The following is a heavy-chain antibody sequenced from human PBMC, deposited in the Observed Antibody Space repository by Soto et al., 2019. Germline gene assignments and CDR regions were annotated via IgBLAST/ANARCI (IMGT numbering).Heavy chain of an antibody. Sequence: XGSLRLSCSAAGFTFSSYAMSWVRQAPGKGLEWVSAISGSGGSTYYADSVKGRFTISRDNSKNTLYLQMNSLRAEDTAVYYCAKVERNWATEYNWFDHWGQGTLVTVSS. CDR1: GFTFSSYA. CDR3: AKVERNWATEYNWFDH. J-gene: IGHJ5*02. CDR2: ISGSGGST. V-gene: IGHV3-23*01. D-gene: IGHD4-4*01.